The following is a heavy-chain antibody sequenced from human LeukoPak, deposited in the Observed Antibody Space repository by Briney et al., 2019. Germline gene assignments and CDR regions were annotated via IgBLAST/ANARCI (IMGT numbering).Heavy chain of an antibody. Sequence: SQTLSLTCTVSGGSIGSGNNYWSWIRQPAGKGLEWIGRIHTSGSTNYNPSLKSRVTISVDTSKNQFSLNLSSVTAADTAVYYCARGSARMVANPLFDYWGQGTLVTVSS. V-gene: IGHV4-61*02. D-gene: IGHD5-12*01. CDR1: GGSIGSGNNY. CDR3: ARGSARMVANPLFDY. J-gene: IGHJ4*02. CDR2: IHTSGST.